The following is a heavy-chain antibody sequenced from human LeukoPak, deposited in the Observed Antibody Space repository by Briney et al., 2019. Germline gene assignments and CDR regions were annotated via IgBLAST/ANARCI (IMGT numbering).Heavy chain of an antibody. J-gene: IGHJ6*02. CDR1: GGSISSYY. CDR2: INHSGST. CDR3: ARGAGRRGMDV. Sequence: SETLSLTCTVSGGSISSYYWSWIRQPPGKGLEWIGEINHSGSTNYNPSLKSRVTISVDTSKNQFSLKLSSVTAADTAVYYCARGAGRRGMDVWGQGTTVTVSS. V-gene: IGHV4-34*01.